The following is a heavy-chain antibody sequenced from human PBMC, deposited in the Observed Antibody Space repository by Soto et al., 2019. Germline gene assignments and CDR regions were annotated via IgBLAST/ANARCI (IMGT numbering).Heavy chain of an antibody. CDR2: IYYSGST. CDR3: ARGPLSEWLLFEFRIKADDAFDI. V-gene: IGHV4-31*02. CDR1: GGSISSGGYY. D-gene: IGHD3-3*01. Sequence: PSETLSLTCTVSGGSISSGGYYWSWIRQHPGKGLEWIGYIYYSGSTYYNPSLKSRVTISVDTSKNQFSLKLSSVTAADTAVYYCARGPLSEWLLFEFRIKADDAFDIWGQGTMVTVSS. J-gene: IGHJ3*02.